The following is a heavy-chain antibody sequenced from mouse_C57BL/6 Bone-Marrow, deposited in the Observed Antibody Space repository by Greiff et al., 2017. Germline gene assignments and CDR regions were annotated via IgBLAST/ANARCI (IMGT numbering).Heavy chain of an antibody. CDR2: ISSGGSYT. V-gene: IGHV5-6*02. CDR1: GFTFSSYG. J-gene: IGHJ3*01. Sequence: EVKLVESGGDLVKPGGSLKLSCAASGFTFSSYGMSWVRQTPDKRLEWVATISSGGSYTYYPDSVKGRFTISRDNATNTLYLQMSSLKSEDTAMYYCARRSFITPWFAYWGQGTLVTVSA. D-gene: IGHD1-1*01. CDR3: ARRSFITPWFAY.